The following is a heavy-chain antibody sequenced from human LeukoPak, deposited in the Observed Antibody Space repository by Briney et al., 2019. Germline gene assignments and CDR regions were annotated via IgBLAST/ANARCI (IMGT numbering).Heavy chain of an antibody. J-gene: IGHJ6*02. CDR2: FNPNSGGT. D-gene: IGHD3-3*01. CDR1: GYTFTGHY. Sequence: ASVKVSCKASGYTFTGHYMHWVRQAPGQGLEWMGWFNPNSGGTNYAQKFQGWVTMTRDTSISTAYMELSRLRSDDTAVYYCARVAIFGVAGMDVWGQGTTVTVSS. CDR3: ARVAIFGVAGMDV. V-gene: IGHV1-2*04.